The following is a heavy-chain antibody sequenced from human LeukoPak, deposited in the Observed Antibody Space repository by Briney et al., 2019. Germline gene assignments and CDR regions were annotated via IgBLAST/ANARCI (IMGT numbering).Heavy chain of an antibody. CDR2: ISSTGSAI. CDR1: GITFSSYE. J-gene: IGHJ3*02. CDR3: ARGQYRAFDI. V-gene: IGHV3-48*03. Sequence: GGSLRLSCAPSGITFSSYEMSWVRQAPGKGLEWVSYISSTGSAIYYADSVKGRFTISRDNAKNSLYLQMNSLRAEDTAVYYSARGQYRAFDIWGQGTIVTVSS. D-gene: IGHD3-16*02.